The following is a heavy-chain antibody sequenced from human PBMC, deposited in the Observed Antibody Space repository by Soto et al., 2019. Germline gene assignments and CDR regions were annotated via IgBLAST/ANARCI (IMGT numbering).Heavy chain of an antibody. CDR1: GGSIGSYY. CDR3: ARSVDP. V-gene: IGHV4-59*12. Sequence: PSETLSLTCTVSGGSIGSYYWSWIRQPPGKGLEWIGYIYYSDSINYNPSLKSRVIISDDTSKNQFSLKLSSVTAADTAVYYCARSVDPWGQGALVTVSS. CDR2: IYYSDSI. J-gene: IGHJ5*02.